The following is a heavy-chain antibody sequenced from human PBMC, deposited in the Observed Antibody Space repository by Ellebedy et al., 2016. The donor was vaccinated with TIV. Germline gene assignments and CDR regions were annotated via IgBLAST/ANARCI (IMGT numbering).Heavy chain of an antibody. Sequence: GESLKISCAASGFTFNFYSMNWVRQAAGKGLEWTSYIVGTGTTTYYADSVKGRFTISRDDSKNSLYLQMNSLRAEDTALYYCSRGVRGVVPAGILDKWGQGAPVPVSS. J-gene: IGHJ4*02. CDR2: IVGTGTTT. CDR1: GFTFNFYS. CDR3: SRGVRGVVPAGILDK. D-gene: IGHD2-2*01. V-gene: IGHV3-48*01.